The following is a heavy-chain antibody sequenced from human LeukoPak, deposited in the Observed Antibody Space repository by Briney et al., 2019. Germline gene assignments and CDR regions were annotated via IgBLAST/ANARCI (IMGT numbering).Heavy chain of an antibody. V-gene: IGHV1-46*01. Sequence: ASVKVSCKASGYTFTSYYMHWVRQAPGQGLEWMGIINPSGGSTSYAQKFQGRVTMTRDTSTSTVYMELRSLRSDDTAVYYCARDLIGESLYYYGSGSYGYWGQGTLVTVSS. J-gene: IGHJ4*02. CDR1: GYTFTSYY. CDR2: INPSGGST. D-gene: IGHD3-10*01. CDR3: ARDLIGESLYYYGSGSYGY.